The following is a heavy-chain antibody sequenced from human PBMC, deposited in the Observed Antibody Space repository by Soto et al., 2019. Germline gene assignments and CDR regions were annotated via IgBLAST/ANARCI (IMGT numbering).Heavy chain of an antibody. D-gene: IGHD1-7*01. CDR3: AGTTSHYWYYMDV. CDR1: GDSVSSNSAA. J-gene: IGHJ6*03. V-gene: IGHV6-1*01. CDR2: TYYRTRWYY. Sequence: SQTLSLTCVISGDSVSSNSAAWNWIRQSPSRGLEWLGRTYYRTRWYYDYAVSVRSRITINPDTSKNQFSLQLTSVTPEDTAVYYCAGTTSHYWYYMDVWGKGTTVTVSS.